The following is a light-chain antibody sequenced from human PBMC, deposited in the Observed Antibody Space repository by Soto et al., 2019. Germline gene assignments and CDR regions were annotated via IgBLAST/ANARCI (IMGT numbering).Light chain of an antibody. CDR2: AAS. CDR3: QQYNNWPPYT. CDR1: QSVSGN. J-gene: IGKJ2*01. Sequence: ETVMTQSPATLSVSPGERAILSCRASQSVSGNLAWYQQKPGQAPRLLIYAASSRAAGIPPRFSGSGSGTEFTLTISSLQSEEFAVYYCQQYNNWPPYTFGQGTKLEIK. V-gene: IGKV3-15*01.